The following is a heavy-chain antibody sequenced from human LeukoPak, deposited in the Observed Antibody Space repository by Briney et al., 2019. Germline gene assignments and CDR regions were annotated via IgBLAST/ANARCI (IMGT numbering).Heavy chain of an antibody. V-gene: IGHV3-21*01. Sequence: GGSLRLSCAASGFTFSSYSMNWVRQAPGKGLEWVLSISSSSSYIYYADSVKGRFTISRDNAKNSLYLQMNSLRAEDTAVYYCARDGGYDSSGFDYWGQGTLVTGSS. J-gene: IGHJ4*02. CDR1: GFTFSSYS. CDR2: ISSSSSYI. D-gene: IGHD3-22*01. CDR3: ARDGGYDSSGFDY.